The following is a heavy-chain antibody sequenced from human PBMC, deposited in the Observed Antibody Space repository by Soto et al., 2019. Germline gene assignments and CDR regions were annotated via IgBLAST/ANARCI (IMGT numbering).Heavy chain of an antibody. CDR3: AKGRTFFDF. V-gene: IGHV3-23*01. J-gene: IGHJ4*02. CDR1: GFAFSAYA. Sequence: GGSLRLSCAASGFAFSAYAMTWVRQAPGKGLEWVSDISDSDGGTHYADSVKGRFTISRDNAKNTLYLQMDRLRVEDAAVYYCAKGRTFFDFWGQGTLVTVS. CDR2: ISDSDGGT.